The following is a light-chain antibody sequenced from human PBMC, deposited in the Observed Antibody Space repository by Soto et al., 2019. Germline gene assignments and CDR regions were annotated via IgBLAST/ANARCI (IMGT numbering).Light chain of an antibody. CDR3: SSYSRSRTYV. CDR2: DVS. CDR1: SSDVGAYNY. Sequence: QSVLTQPASVSGSPGQSITISCTGTSSDVGAYNYVSWYQQHPGKAPKLMIHDVSNRPSEVSTRFSGSKSGNTLSLTISGLQAEDEVDYHCSSYSRSRTYVFGTGTQLTVL. V-gene: IGLV2-14*01. J-gene: IGLJ1*01.